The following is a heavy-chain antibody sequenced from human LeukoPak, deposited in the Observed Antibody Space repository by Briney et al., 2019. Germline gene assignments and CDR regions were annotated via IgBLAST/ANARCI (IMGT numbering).Heavy chain of an antibody. CDR2: IYYSGSS. V-gene: IGHV4-59*01. CDR1: GGSISSYY. CDR3: TRGAGWLIDY. D-gene: IGHD3-16*01. J-gene: IGHJ4*02. Sequence: SSETLSLTCTVSGGSISSYYWSWIRQPPGKGLKWIGYIYYSGSSTYNPSLKSRVTISVDTSKEQFSLKVNSVTAADTAVYYCTRGAGWLIDYWGQGILVTVSS.